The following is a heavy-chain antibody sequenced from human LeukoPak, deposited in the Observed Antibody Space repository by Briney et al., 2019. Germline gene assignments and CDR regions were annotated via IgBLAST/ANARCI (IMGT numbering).Heavy chain of an antibody. Sequence: GESLKISCKGSGYSFTSYWIGWVRQMPGKGLEWMGIIYPGDSDTRYSPSFQGQVTISADKSISTAYLQWSSLKAADTAMYYCARLSGEPTYYYYYYMDVWGKGTTVTVSS. CDR2: IYPGDSDT. V-gene: IGHV5-51*01. D-gene: IGHD7-27*01. CDR1: GYSFTSYW. CDR3: ARLSGEPTYYYYYYMDV. J-gene: IGHJ6*03.